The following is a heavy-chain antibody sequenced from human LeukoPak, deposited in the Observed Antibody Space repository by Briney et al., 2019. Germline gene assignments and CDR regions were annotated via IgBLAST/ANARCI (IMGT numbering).Heavy chain of an antibody. V-gene: IGHV3-23*01. Sequence: GGSLRLSCVASGFTFSNFAMRWGREAPGKGLEWVSAVGLNNLSTYYADSVKGRFTTPRDNSKNTLYLQMNSLRAEDTAVYYCAKDPGRAYCGGDCYSYFDYWGQGTLVTVSS. D-gene: IGHD2-21*01. CDR3: AKDPGRAYCGGDCYSYFDY. CDR2: VGLNNLST. CDR1: GFTFSNFA. J-gene: IGHJ4*02.